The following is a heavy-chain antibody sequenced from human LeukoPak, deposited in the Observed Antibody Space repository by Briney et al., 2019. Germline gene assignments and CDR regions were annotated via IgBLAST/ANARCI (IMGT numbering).Heavy chain of an antibody. CDR3: TKTVPSGHYYYMDV. J-gene: IGHJ6*03. Sequence: PGGSLRPSCAASGFIFSGSAIHWVRQASGKGLEWVGRIRSKANSYATVYAASVQGRFTISRDDSKNTAYLQMSSLKTEDTAVYYCTKTVPSGHYYYMDVWGKGTTVTVSS. CDR2: IRSKANSYAT. D-gene: IGHD4-11*01. V-gene: IGHV3-73*01. CDR1: GFIFSGSA.